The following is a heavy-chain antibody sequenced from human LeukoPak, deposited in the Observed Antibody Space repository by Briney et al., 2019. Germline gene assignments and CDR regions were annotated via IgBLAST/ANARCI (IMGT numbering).Heavy chain of an antibody. CDR2: LYYDGRT. CDR1: GGSISSSNYY. V-gene: IGHV4-39*07. Sequence: PSETLSLTCTVFGGSISSSNYYWAWFRQPPGKGLDWIGSLYYDGRTYYNPSLKSRVTISVDTSKNQFSLKLSSVTAADTAVYYCARGGVYIPSYFDPWGQGTLVTVSS. D-gene: IGHD3-22*01. CDR3: ARGGVYIPSYFDP. J-gene: IGHJ4*02.